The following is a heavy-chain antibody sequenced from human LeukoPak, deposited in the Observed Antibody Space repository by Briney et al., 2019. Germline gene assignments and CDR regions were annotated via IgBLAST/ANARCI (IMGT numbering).Heavy chain of an antibody. V-gene: IGHV1-3*03. CDR3: ARDGQPIDYYDSSGYYPRSDNWFDP. D-gene: IGHD3-22*01. CDR1: GYTFTSYA. Sequence: GASVKVSCKASGYTFTSYAMHWVRQAPGQRLEWMGWITAANVNTKYSQEFQGRVTITRDTSASTAYMELSSLRSEDMSVYYCARDGQPIDYYDSSGYYPRSDNWFDPWGQGTLVTVSS. CDR2: ITAANVNT. J-gene: IGHJ5*02.